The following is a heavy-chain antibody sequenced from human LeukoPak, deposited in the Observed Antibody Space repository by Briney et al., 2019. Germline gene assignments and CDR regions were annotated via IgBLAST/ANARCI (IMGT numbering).Heavy chain of an antibody. Sequence: GGSLRLSCAASGFTFSSYAMSWVRQPAGKGLEWVLAISGSGGSTYYADSVKGRFTISRDNSKNTLYLQMNSLRAEDTAVYYCAILSGYYYDSSGYYKTLEDDYWGQGTLVTVSS. V-gene: IGHV3-23*01. D-gene: IGHD3-22*01. CDR1: GFTFSSYA. CDR3: AILSGYYYDSSGYYKTLEDDY. CDR2: ISGSGGST. J-gene: IGHJ4*02.